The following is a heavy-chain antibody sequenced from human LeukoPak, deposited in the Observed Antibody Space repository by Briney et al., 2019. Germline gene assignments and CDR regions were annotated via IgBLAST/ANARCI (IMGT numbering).Heavy chain of an antibody. CDR2: IYTSGST. J-gene: IGHJ6*03. Sequence: SETLSLTCTVSGGSISSSSYYWSWIRQPAGKGLEWIGRIYTSGSTNYNPSLKSRVTISVDTSKNQFSLKLSSVTAADTAVYYCARVRTIVVVVHYYYYMDVWGKGTTVTVSS. V-gene: IGHV4-61*02. CDR1: GGSISSSSYY. D-gene: IGHD2-2*01. CDR3: ARVRTIVVVVHYYYYMDV.